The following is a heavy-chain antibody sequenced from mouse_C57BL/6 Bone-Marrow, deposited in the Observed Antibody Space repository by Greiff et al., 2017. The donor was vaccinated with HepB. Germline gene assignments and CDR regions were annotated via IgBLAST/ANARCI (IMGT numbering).Heavy chain of an antibody. Sequence: EVMLVESGEGLVKPGGSLKLSCAASGFTFSSYAMSWVRQTPEKRLEWVAYISSGGDYTYYADTVKGRFTISRDNARNTLYLQMSSLKSEDTAMYYCTRGAGTWFAYWGQGTLVTVSA. V-gene: IGHV5-9-1*02. D-gene: IGHD3-3*01. J-gene: IGHJ3*01. CDR1: GFTFSSYA. CDR3: TRGAGTWFAY. CDR2: ISSGGDYT.